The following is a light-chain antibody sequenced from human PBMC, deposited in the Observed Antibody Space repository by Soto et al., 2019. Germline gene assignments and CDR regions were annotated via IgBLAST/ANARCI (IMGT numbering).Light chain of an antibody. CDR2: LSS. V-gene: IGKV2-28*01. Sequence: DIVMTQSPLSLPVTPGEPASISCTTSESLLHSNGYNYVDWYLQKAGQSPQLLIYLSSNRASGVPDRFSGSGSCTYFTLKISRVEAGDVGVYYYMQALETPTFGQGTRLEIK. CDR1: ESLLHSNGYNY. CDR3: MQALETPT. J-gene: IGKJ5*01.